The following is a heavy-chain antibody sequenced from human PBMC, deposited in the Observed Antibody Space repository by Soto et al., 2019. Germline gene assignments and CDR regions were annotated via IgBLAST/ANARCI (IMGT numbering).Heavy chain of an antibody. D-gene: IGHD3-10*01. V-gene: IGHV3-23*01. CDR2: ISGSGGST. CDR1: GFTFSSYA. J-gene: IGHJ4*02. CDR3: AKVKVGELALYWFDY. Sequence: EVQLLESGGGLVQPGGSLRLSCAASGFTFSSYAMSWVRQSPGKGLEWVSAISGSGGSTYYADSVKGRFTISRDNSKNTLYLQMNSLRAEDTAVYYCAKVKVGELALYWFDYWGQGTLVTVSS.